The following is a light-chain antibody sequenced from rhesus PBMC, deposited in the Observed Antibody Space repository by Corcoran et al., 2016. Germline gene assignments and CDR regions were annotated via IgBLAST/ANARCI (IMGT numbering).Light chain of an antibody. CDR1: QSISSW. J-gene: IGKJ3*01. V-gene: IGKV1-22*01. CDR2: KAS. CDR3: QQYSSSPFT. Sequence: DIQMTQSPSSLSASVGDTVTITCRASQSISSWLAWYQQKPGKAPKLLIYKASTLQSGVPSRFSGSGSGTNFTLTISSLQFEDFATYYCQQYSSSPFTFGPGTKLDIK.